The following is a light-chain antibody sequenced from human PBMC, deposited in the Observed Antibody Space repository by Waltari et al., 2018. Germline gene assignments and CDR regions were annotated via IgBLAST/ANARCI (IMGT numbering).Light chain of an antibody. CDR1: QDISNY. CDR3: QQYDNLLSLT. Sequence: DIQMTQSPSSLSASVGDRVTITCQASQDISNYLNWYQQKPGKAPKLLIYDASNLETGVPSRFSGSGPGTDFTFTISSLQPEDIATYYCQQYDNLLSLTFGGGTKVEIK. V-gene: IGKV1-33*01. J-gene: IGKJ4*01. CDR2: DAS.